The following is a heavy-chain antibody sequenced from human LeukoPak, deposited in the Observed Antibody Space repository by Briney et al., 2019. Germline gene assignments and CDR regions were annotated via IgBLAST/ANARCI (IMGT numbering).Heavy chain of an antibody. D-gene: IGHD1-1*01. CDR3: ARALERDGMDV. Sequence: PGGSLRLSCAASGFSFSSYGMHWVRQAPGKGLEWVAVIPYDGSNTYYADSVKGRFTISRDNSKNTLYLQMNSLRAEDTAVYYCARALERDGMDVWGQGTTVTVSS. J-gene: IGHJ6*02. CDR1: GFSFSSYG. CDR2: IPYDGSNT. V-gene: IGHV3-30*03.